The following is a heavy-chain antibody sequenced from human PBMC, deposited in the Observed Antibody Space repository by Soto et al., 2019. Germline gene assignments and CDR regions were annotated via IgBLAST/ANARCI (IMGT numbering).Heavy chain of an antibody. J-gene: IGHJ4*02. CDR3: AHRVLRTVFGLVTTTAIYFDF. CDR1: GFSLTTSGGG. V-gene: IGHV2-5*02. CDR2: IYWDDDK. D-gene: IGHD3-3*01. Sequence: ITLNESGPTVVRPTETLTLTCRFSGFSLTTSGGGVGWIRQSPGKAPEWLALIYWDDDKRYSASLKSRLTFTKDTSKNQMVLTVSDLDPTDTGTYYCAHRVLRTVFGLVTTTAIYFDFWGQGTPVAVSS.